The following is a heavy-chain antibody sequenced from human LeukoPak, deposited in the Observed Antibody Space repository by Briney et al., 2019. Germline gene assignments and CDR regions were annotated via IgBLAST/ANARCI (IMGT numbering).Heavy chain of an antibody. Sequence: QPGGSLRLSCAAAGFAFSNYAMSWVRQVPARGLQWVSSISGSGGSTYYADSVKGRFTISRDNSKNTLYLQMNSLRAEDTAVYYCAKAHLYDFPYGIGLYYFDYWGQGTLVTVSS. CDR2: ISGSGGST. CDR3: AKAHLYDFPYGIGLYYFDY. J-gene: IGHJ4*02. D-gene: IGHD3-3*01. V-gene: IGHV3-23*01. CDR1: GFAFSNYA.